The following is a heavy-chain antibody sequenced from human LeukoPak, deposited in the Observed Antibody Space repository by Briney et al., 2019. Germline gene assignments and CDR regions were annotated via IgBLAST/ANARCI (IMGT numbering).Heavy chain of an antibody. CDR2: INPNSGGT. CDR1: GYTFTGYY. Sequence: GASVKVSCKASGYTFTGYYMHWVRQAPGQGLEWMGWINPNSGGTIYAQKFQGRVTMTRDTSISTAYMELSRLRSDDTAVYYCARERFLEWLLYGDAFDIWGQGTMVTVSS. J-gene: IGHJ3*02. D-gene: IGHD3-3*01. V-gene: IGHV1-2*02. CDR3: ARERFLEWLLYGDAFDI.